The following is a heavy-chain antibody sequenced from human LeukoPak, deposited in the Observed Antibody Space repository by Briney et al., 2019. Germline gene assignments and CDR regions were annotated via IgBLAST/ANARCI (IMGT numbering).Heavy chain of an antibody. J-gene: IGHJ3*02. Sequence: EASVKVSCKASGYTFTSYGISWVRQAPGQGLEWMGWISAYNGNTNYAQKLQGRVTMTTDTSTSTAYMELRSLRSDDTAVYYCARDTPDWLLSSLVAFDIWGQGTMVTVSS. CDR2: ISAYNGNT. D-gene: IGHD3-9*01. CDR1: GYTFTSYG. V-gene: IGHV1-18*01. CDR3: ARDTPDWLLSSLVAFDI.